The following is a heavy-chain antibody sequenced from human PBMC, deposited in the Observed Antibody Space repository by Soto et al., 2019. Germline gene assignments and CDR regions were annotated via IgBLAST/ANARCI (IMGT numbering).Heavy chain of an antibody. Sequence: VQLAESGGGLAQPGGSLRLSCAASGFTRSGYAMDWVRQAPGKGLEYVSGISSNGVGTYYANSVQGRFTISRDNSKNTVYLQMGSLRPEDMAVYYCARRARPDFYYMDVWGKGTTVTVSS. CDR2: ISSNGVGT. D-gene: IGHD6-6*01. V-gene: IGHV3-64*01. CDR3: ARRARPDFYYMDV. J-gene: IGHJ6*03. CDR1: GFTRSGYA.